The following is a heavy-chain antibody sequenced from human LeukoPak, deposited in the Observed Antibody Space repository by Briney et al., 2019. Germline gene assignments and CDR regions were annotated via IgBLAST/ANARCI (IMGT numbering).Heavy chain of an antibody. J-gene: IGHJ3*02. D-gene: IGHD5-24*01. V-gene: IGHV3-30*02. CDR2: IRYDGSNK. CDR3: AKQQEMATIWEAFDI. Sequence: GSLRLSCAASGFTFSTYAMHWVRQAPGKGLEWVTFIRYDGSNKYYADSVKGRFTISRDNSQNTLYLQMNSLRAEDTAVYYCAKQQEMATIWEAFDIWGQGTMVTVSS. CDR1: GFTFSTYA.